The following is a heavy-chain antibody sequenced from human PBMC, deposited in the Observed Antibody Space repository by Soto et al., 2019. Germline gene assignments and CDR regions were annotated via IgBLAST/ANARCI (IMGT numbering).Heavy chain of an antibody. CDR2: IKNKANSYTT. V-gene: IGHV3-72*01. Sequence: GGSLRLSCAASGFTFSEHYMDWVRQAPGKGLEWVGRIKNKANSYTTEYAASVKGRFTISRDDSKNSLFLQMNSLRSDDTAVYYCTRVSLGAPTRYFHYWGQGALVTVSS. CDR3: TRVSLGAPTRYFHY. CDR1: GFTFSEHY. J-gene: IGHJ4*02. D-gene: IGHD3-10*01.